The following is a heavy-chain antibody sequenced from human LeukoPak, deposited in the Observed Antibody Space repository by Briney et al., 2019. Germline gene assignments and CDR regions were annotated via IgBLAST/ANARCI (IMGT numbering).Heavy chain of an antibody. Sequence: GGSLRLSCAASGFTFSSYSMNWVRQAPGKGLEWVSSISSSSSYIYYADSVKGGFTISRDNSKNMLYLQMNSLRAEDTAVYYCAKKGYYDGSGYYMYYFDHWGQGTLVTVSS. CDR1: GFTFSSYS. V-gene: IGHV3-21*04. CDR3: AKKGYYDGSGYYMYYFDH. D-gene: IGHD3-22*01. CDR2: ISSSSSYI. J-gene: IGHJ4*02.